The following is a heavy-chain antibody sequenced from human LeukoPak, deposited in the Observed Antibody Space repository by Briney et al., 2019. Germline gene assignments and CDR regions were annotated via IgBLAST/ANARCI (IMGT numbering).Heavy chain of an antibody. CDR3: ARVQQQLVGPYDY. J-gene: IGHJ4*02. V-gene: IGHV3-48*01. D-gene: IGHD6-13*01. CDR1: GFSFSSYS. Sequence: AGGSLRLSCAASGFSFSSYSMSWVRQAPGKGLEWVSYISSSSSTIYYADSVKGRFTISRDNAKNSLYLQMNSLRAEDTAVYYCARVQQQLVGPYDYWGQGTLVTVSS. CDR2: ISSSSSTI.